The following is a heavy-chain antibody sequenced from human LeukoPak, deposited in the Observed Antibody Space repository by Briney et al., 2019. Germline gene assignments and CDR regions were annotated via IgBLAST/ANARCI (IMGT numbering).Heavy chain of an antibody. V-gene: IGHV3-23*01. CDR1: GFXFSSYA. J-gene: IGHJ4*02. CDR2: ISGRGVNT. CDR3: AGGSSGWYSDY. Sequence: PGGSLRLSCEASGFXFSSYAMTWVRQAPGKGLEWVSAISGRGVNTYYADSVKGRFTISRDNSKNTLYLQMNSLRAEDTAVYYCAGGSSGWYSDYWGQGTLVTVSS. D-gene: IGHD6-19*01.